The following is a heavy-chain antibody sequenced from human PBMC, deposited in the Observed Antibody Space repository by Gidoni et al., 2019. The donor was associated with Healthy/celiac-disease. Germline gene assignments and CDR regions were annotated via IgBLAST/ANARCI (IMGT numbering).Heavy chain of an antibody. J-gene: IGHJ3*02. CDR3: ASEFRRLEVRGNDVAFDI. CDR2: IYHSGST. D-gene: IGHD3-10*01. CDR1: GGSIVSSNW. V-gene: IGHV4-4*02. Sequence: QVQLQESGPGLVQPSGTLSLTCPVSGGSIVSSNWWSWVRQPPGKGLEWIGEIYHSGSTNYNPSLKSRVTISVDKSKNQFSLKLSSVTAADTAVYYCASEFRRLEVRGNDVAFDIWGQGTMVTVSS.